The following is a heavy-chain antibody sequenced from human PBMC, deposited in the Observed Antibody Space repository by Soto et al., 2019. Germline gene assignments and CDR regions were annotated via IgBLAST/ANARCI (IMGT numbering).Heavy chain of an antibody. CDR2: ISGNGGST. J-gene: IGHJ4*02. D-gene: IGHD6-19*01. Sequence: GGSLRLSCAASGFTFSSGAMNWVRQAPGKGLEWVSIISGNGGSTYYADSVKGRFTISRDNSKNTLYLQMNSLRAEDTAVYYCAKEDSSGWYDDYWGQGTLVTVSS. CDR3: AKEDSSGWYDDY. V-gene: IGHV3-23*01. CDR1: GFTFSSGA.